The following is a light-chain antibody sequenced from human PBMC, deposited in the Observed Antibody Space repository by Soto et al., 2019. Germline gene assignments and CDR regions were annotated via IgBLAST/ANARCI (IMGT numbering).Light chain of an antibody. CDR1: QSVSASY. J-gene: IGKJ2*01. CDR2: GAS. CDR3: QQYHTSAT. V-gene: IGKV3-20*01. Sequence: EIVLTQSPGTLSLSPGERATLPCRASQSVSASYLAWYQQKPGQAPRLLIYGASSRATGFPDRFSGSGSGTDFTLTISRLEPEDSAVYYCQQYHTSATFGQGTKLEI.